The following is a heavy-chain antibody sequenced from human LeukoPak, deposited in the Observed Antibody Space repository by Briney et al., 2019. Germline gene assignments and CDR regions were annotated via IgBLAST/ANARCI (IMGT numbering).Heavy chain of an antibody. V-gene: IGHV3-30*03. Sequence: GGSLRLSCAASGFTFSSYGMHWVRQAPGKGLEWVAVISYDGSNKYYADSVKGRFTISRDNAKNTLYLQMNSLRAEDTAVYYCAREGSFDYWGQGTLVTVSS. J-gene: IGHJ4*02. CDR2: ISYDGSNK. CDR1: GFTFSSYG. CDR3: AREGSFDY.